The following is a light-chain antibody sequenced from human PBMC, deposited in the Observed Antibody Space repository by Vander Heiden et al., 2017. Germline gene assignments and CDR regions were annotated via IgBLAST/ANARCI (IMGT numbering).Light chain of an antibody. J-gene: IGKJ1*01. CDR1: QSMVKY. CDR2: VAS. V-gene: IGKV1-39*01. Sequence: DTQLTQPPSILSASVGDRVTITCRASQSMVKYLSWYQQKPGTAPKLLIYVASVLETGVPSNFRGSGSGTEFTLTISSLQPEDFATYYCQQSYSFPWTFGQGTKVEIK. CDR3: QQSYSFPWT.